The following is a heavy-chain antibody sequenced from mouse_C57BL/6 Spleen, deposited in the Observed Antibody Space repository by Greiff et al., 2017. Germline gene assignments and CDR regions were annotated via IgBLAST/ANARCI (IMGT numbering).Heavy chain of an antibody. CDR2: INPGSGGT. D-gene: IGHD2-2*01. V-gene: IGHV1-54*01. J-gene: IGHJ3*01. Sequence: QVQLQQSGAELVRPGTSVKVSCKASGYAFTNYLIEWVKQRPGQGLEWIGVINPGSGGTNYNEKFKGKATLTADKYSSTAYMQLSSLTSEDSAVYFCAYGYDGGRFAYWGQGTLVTVSA. CDR1: GYAFTNYL. CDR3: AYGYDGGRFAY.